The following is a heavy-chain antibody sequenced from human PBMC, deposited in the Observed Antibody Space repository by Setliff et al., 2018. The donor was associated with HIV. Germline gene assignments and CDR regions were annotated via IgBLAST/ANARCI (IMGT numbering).Heavy chain of an antibody. CDR3: ARESLSSGSYSLIDY. D-gene: IGHD1-26*01. CDR2: ISSYNGNT. Sequence: ASVKVSCKASGYTFSDYGVSWVRQAPGQGLEWMGWISSYNGNTHFAQKYQDRISMTTDTSANIAYMELRSLQSDDTAVYYCARESLSSGSYSLIDYWGQGTLVTVSS. J-gene: IGHJ4*02. V-gene: IGHV1-18*01. CDR1: GYTFSDYG.